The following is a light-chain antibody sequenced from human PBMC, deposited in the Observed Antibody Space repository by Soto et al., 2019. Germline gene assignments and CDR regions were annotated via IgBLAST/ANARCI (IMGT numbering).Light chain of an antibody. V-gene: IGLV2-18*02. J-gene: IGLJ1*01. CDR1: SSDVGSYNR. CDR2: EVS. Sequence: QSALTQPPSVSGSPGQSVAISCTGTSSDVGSYNRVSWYQQPPGTAPKLMIYEVSNRPSGVPDRFSGSKSGNTASLTISGLKADDEADYYCTSYTSSSTYVFGTGTKVTVL. CDR3: TSYTSSSTYV.